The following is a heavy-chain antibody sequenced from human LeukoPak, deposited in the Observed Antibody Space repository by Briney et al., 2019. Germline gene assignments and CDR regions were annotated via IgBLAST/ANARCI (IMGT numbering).Heavy chain of an antibody. Sequence: GGSLRLSCAASGFTFSSYAMSWVRQAPGKGLEWVSAISGSGGSTYYADSVKGWFTISRDNSKNTLYLQMNSLRAEDTAVYYCAKDTRWAYGYFDYWGQGTLVTVSS. CDR3: AKDTRWAYGYFDY. J-gene: IGHJ4*02. D-gene: IGHD4-17*01. CDR1: GFTFSSYA. CDR2: ISGSGGST. V-gene: IGHV3-23*01.